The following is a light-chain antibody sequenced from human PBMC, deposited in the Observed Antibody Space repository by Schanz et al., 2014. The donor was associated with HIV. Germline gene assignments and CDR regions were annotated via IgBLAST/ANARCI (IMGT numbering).Light chain of an antibody. J-gene: IGLJ2*01. CDR1: SSNIGSNT. Sequence: VLTQPPSASGTTGQRVTIFCSGSSSNIGSNTVNWYQQLPGTAPKLLIYGNSNRPSGVPDRFSGSKSGTSASLAITGLQAEDEADYYCQSYDSSLSGAVFGGGTKLTVL. V-gene: IGLV1-40*01. CDR2: GNS. CDR3: QSYDSSLSGAV.